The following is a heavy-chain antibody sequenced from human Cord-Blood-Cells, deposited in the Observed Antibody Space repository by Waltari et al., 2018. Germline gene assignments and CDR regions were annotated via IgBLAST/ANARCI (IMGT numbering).Heavy chain of an antibody. CDR3: ARTMVVTALEGYYFDY. D-gene: IGHD2-21*02. Sequence: QVQLQQWGAGLLKPSETLSLTCAVYGGSFSGYYWSWIRQPPGKGLEWIGEINHSGGTNYTPSLKSRVTISVDTSKNQFSLKLSSVTAADTAVYYCARTMVVTALEGYYFDYWGQGTLVTVSS. CDR2: INHSGGT. CDR1: GGSFSGYY. V-gene: IGHV4-34*01. J-gene: IGHJ4*02.